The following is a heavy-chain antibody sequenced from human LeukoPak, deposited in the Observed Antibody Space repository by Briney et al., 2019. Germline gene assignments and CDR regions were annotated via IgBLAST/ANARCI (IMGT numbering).Heavy chain of an antibody. CDR2: ISAYNGNT. CDR1: GYTLTSYG. CDR3: AREGYYDSSGYYYDY. Sequence: ASVKVSCKASGYTLTSYGISWGRQAPGQGLEWMGWISAYNGNTNYAQKLQGRVTMTTDTSTSTAYMELRSLRSDDTAVYYCAREGYYDSSGYYYDYWGQGTLVTVSS. D-gene: IGHD3-22*01. V-gene: IGHV1-18*01. J-gene: IGHJ4*02.